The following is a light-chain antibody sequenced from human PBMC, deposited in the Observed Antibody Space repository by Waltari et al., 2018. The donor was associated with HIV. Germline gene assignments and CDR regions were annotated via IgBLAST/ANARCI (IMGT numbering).Light chain of an antibody. CDR3: SAWDSYLNAWV. V-gene: IGLV10-54*01. CDR2: SNN. Sequence: QAGLTQPPSVSKGLRQTVTINCTGNSNNVGFQGAAWLQQHQGHPPKLLSYSNNKRPSGISERLSASRSGNTASLTIAGLQPEDEADYYCSAWDSYLNAWVFGGGTKLTVL. CDR1: SNNVGFQG. J-gene: IGLJ3*02.